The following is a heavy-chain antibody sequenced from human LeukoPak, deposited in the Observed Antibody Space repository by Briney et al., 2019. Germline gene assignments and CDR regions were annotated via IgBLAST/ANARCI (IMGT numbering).Heavy chain of an antibody. Sequence: ASVKVSCKASGGTFSSYAISWVRQAPGQGLEWMGWINPNSGGTNYAQKFQGWVTMTRDTSISTAYMELSRLRSDDTAVYYCARNKAFLYYFDYWGQGTLVTVSS. CDR2: INPNSGGT. CDR3: ARNKAFLYYFDY. D-gene: IGHD2/OR15-2a*01. V-gene: IGHV1-2*04. CDR1: GGTFSSYA. J-gene: IGHJ4*02.